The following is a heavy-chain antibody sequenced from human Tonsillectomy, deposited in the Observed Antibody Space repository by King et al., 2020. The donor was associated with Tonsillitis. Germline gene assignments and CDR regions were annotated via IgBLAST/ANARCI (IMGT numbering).Heavy chain of an antibody. D-gene: IGHD6-13*01. J-gene: IGHJ4*02. CDR3: AREMDSSWYGSYFDY. V-gene: IGHV3-30*04. Sequence: QLVQSGGGVVQPGGSLRLSCAASGFTFSSYAMHWVRQAPGKGLEWVAFISFDGSNKYHADSVKGRFTISRDNSKNTLYLQMHSLRAEDTAVYYCAREMDSSWYGSYFDYWGQGSLVTVSS. CDR1: GFTFSSYA. CDR2: ISFDGSNK.